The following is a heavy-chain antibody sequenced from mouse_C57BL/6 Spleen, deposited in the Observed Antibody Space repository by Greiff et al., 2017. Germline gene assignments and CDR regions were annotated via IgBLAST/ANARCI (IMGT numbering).Heavy chain of an antibody. Sequence: VQLQQSGAELVRPGASVKLSCTASGFNFKDYYMHWVKQRPVQGLEWIGWIDPENGDTESASKFQGKATITADTSSNTASRQLSSLTSEDTAVYDCTLYGDYPGQGTTVTVSS. J-gene: IGHJ2*01. D-gene: IGHD1-1*02. V-gene: IGHV14-4*01. CDR1: GFNFKDYY. CDR3: TLYGDY. CDR2: IDPENGDT.